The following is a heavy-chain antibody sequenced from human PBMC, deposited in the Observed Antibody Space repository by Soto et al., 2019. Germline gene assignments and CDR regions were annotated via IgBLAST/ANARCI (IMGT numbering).Heavy chain of an antibody. V-gene: IGHV4-59*01. Sequence: PSETLSLTCTVSGGSISSYYWSWIRQPPGKGLEWIGYIYYSGSTNYNPSLKSRVTISVDTSKNQFSLKLSSVTAAGTAVYYCARAEIGEFWSGYYGSSGALDYWGQGTLVTVSS. CDR3: ARAEIGEFWSGYYGSSGALDY. CDR2: IYYSGST. D-gene: IGHD3-3*01. J-gene: IGHJ4*02. CDR1: GGSISSYY.